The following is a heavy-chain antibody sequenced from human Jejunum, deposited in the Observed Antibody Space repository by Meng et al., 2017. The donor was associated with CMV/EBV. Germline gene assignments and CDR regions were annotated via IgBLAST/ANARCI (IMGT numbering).Heavy chain of an antibody. D-gene: IGHD3/OR15-3a*01. Sequence: AASGFSFSKYAMGWVRQAPGKGLEWVSAISGPGSTTYYADSAEGRFTITRDNSKNTVYLQMNSLRVEDTGLYYCTKDDFPGSPGDWGQGTLVTVSS. CDR3: TKDDFPGSPGD. CDR2: ISGPGSTT. CDR1: GFSFSKYA. V-gene: IGHV3-23*01. J-gene: IGHJ4*02.